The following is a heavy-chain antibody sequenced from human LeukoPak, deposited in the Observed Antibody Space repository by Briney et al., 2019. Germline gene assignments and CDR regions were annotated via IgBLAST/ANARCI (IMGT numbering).Heavy chain of an antibody. Sequence: PGGSLRLSCAASGFTFSSYAMSWVPQAPGKGLEWVSAISGSGGSTYYADSVKGRFTISRDNSKNPLYLQMDSLRAEDTAVYYCANPGIAAAGTIWFDPWGQGTLVTVSS. CDR1: GFTFSSYA. D-gene: IGHD6-13*01. CDR3: ANPGIAAAGTIWFDP. V-gene: IGHV3-23*01. J-gene: IGHJ5*02. CDR2: ISGSGGST.